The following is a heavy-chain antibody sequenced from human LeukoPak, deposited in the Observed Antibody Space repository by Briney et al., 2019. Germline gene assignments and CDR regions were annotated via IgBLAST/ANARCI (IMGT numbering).Heavy chain of an antibody. D-gene: IGHD1-1*01. V-gene: IGHV4-59*12. CDR1: GASISSYY. J-gene: IGHJ5*02. Sequence: SETLSLTCTVSGASISSYYWSWIRQSPGKGLEWIGYIYYSGSTNYNPSLKSRVTISVDTSKNQFSLQLNSVTPEDTAVYYCARGMYALQLERRGWFDPWGQGILVTVSS. CDR2: IYYSGST. CDR3: ARGMYALQLERRGWFDP.